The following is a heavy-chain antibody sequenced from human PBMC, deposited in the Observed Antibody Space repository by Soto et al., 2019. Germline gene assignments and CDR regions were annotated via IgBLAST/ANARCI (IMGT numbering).Heavy chain of an antibody. V-gene: IGHV3-21*01. J-gene: IGHJ6*02. CDR1: GFTFSSYS. Sequence: EVQLVESGGGLVKPGGSLRLTCAASGFTFSSYSMNWVRQAPGKGLEWVSSISSSSSYIYYADSVKGRFTISRDNAKNSLYLQMNSLRAEDTAVYYCAGEGYFFGDVWGQGTTVTVSS. CDR2: ISSSSSYI. D-gene: IGHD3-22*01. CDR3: AGEGYFFGDV.